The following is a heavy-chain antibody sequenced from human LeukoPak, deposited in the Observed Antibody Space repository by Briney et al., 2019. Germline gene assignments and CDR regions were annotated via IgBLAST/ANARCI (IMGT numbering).Heavy chain of an antibody. V-gene: IGHV4-4*07. Sequence: SETLSLTCTASGVSIINHYWSWIRQPAGKGLEWIGRIYSSGSANYGPSLKSRVSMSIDTSNNHFSLSLTSVTAADTALSICATDVRYASGWSTPESWGQGTLVTVSS. CDR2: IYSSGSA. J-gene: IGHJ5*02. CDR1: GVSIINHY. CDR3: ATDVRYASGWSTPES. D-gene: IGHD6-19*01.